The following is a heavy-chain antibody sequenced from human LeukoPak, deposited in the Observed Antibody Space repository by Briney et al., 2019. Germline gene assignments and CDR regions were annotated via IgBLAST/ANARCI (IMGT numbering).Heavy chain of an antibody. CDR2: ISAYNGNT. J-gene: IGHJ6*02. CDR3: ARDECLRDYYGMDV. D-gene: IGHD5/OR15-5a*01. CDR1: GYAFTSYG. V-gene: IGHV1-18*01. Sequence: GASVKVSCKASGYAFTSYGISWVRQAPGQGLEWMGWISAYNGNTNYAQKLQGRVTMTTDTSTSTAYMELRSLRSDDTAVYYCARDECLRDYYGMDVWGQGTTVTVSS.